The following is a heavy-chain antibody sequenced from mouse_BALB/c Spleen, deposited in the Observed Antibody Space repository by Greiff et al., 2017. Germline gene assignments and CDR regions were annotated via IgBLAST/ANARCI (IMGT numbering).Heavy chain of an antibody. CDR3: ARDPYGNSHAMDY. CDR1: GFTFTDYY. CDR2: IRNKANGYTT. Sequence: DVKLVESGGGLVQPGGSLRLSCATSGFTFTDYYMSWVRQPPGKALEWLGFIRNKANGYTTEYSASVKGRFTISRDNSQSILYLQMNTLRAEDSATYYCARDPYGNSHAMDYWGQGTSVTVSS. V-gene: IGHV7-3*02. D-gene: IGHD2-1*01. J-gene: IGHJ4*01.